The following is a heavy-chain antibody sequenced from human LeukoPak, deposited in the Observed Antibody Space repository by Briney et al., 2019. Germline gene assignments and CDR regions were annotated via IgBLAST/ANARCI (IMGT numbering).Heavy chain of an antibody. Sequence: GGSLRLSCAAPGFTFRGYWMSLLRQAPGKGLGWVANIKQDGGEKYYVDSVKGRFTISRDNAKNSLYLQMNSLRAEDTAVYYCARDRGFGQADVWGKGTTVTVSS. J-gene: IGHJ6*04. CDR3: ARDRGFGQADV. CDR1: GFTFRGYW. CDR2: IKQDGGEK. D-gene: IGHD3-10*01. V-gene: IGHV3-7*01.